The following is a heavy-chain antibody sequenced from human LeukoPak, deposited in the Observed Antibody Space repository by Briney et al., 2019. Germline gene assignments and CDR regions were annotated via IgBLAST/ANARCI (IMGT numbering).Heavy chain of an antibody. D-gene: IGHD3-22*01. V-gene: IGHV4-59*01. Sequence: SETLSLTCTVSGGSISSYYWSWIRQPPGKGLEWIGYIYHSGSTNYNPSLKSRVTISVDTSKNQFSLKLSSVTAADTAVYYCARSGAADYYDSSGYLHWGQGTLVTVSS. J-gene: IGHJ4*02. CDR3: ARSGAADYYDSSGYLH. CDR2: IYHSGST. CDR1: GGSISSYY.